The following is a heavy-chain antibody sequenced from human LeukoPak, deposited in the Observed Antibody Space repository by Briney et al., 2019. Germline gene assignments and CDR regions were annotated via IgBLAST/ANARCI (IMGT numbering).Heavy chain of an antibody. V-gene: IGHV3-23*01. Sequence: GGSLRLSCAASGFTFSSYAMSWVRQAPGKGLEWVSAISGSGGSTYYADSVKGRFTISRENSKNTLYLQMNSLRAEDTAVYYCAKDHRPYYYGSGSYYYGMDVWGQGTTVTVSS. D-gene: IGHD3-10*01. CDR3: AKDHRPYYYGSGSYYYGMDV. CDR1: GFTFSSYA. J-gene: IGHJ6*02. CDR2: ISGSGGST.